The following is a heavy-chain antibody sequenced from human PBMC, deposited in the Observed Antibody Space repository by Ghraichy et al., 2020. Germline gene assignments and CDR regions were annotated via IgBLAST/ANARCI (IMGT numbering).Heavy chain of an antibody. D-gene: IGHD4-11*01. Sequence: GGSLRLSCAASGFTFSNYAMTWVRQAPGKGLEWVSAISGSAGSTYYADSVKGRFTISRDNSKNMLYLQMNSLRAADTALYYCATTGSYSHGYWGQGTLVTFSS. CDR2: ISGSAGST. J-gene: IGHJ4*02. CDR1: GFTFSNYA. CDR3: ATTGSYSHGY. V-gene: IGHV3-23*01.